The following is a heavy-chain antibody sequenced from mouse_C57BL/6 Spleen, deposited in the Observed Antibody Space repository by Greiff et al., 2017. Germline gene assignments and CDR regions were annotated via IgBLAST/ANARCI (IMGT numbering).Heavy chain of an antibody. Sequence: QVQLQQPGAELVKPGASVKMSCKASGYTFTSSWITWVKQRPGQGLEWIGDIYPGSGSTNYNEKFKSKATLTVDTSSSTAYMQLSSLTSEDSAVYYCARQRDYDVDYAMDYWGQGTSVTVSS. J-gene: IGHJ4*01. CDR2: IYPGSGST. V-gene: IGHV1-55*01. CDR3: ARQRDYDVDYAMDY. CDR1: GYTFTSSW. D-gene: IGHD2-4*01.